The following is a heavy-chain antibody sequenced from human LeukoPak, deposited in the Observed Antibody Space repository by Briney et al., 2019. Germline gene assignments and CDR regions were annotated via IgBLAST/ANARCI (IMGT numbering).Heavy chain of an antibody. V-gene: IGHV4-39*01. CDR3: ASSGRRGFDY. Sequence: PSETLSLTCTVSGGSISSSSYYWGWVRQPPGKGLEWIGSIYYSGSTYYNPSLKSRVTISVDTSKNQFSLKLSSVTAADTAVYYCASSGRRGFDYWGQGTLVTVSS. CDR1: GGSISSSSYY. J-gene: IGHJ4*02. D-gene: IGHD3-10*01. CDR2: IYYSGST.